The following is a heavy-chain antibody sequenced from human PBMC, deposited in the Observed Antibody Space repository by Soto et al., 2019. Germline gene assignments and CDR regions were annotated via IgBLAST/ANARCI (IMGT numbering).Heavy chain of an antibody. J-gene: IGHJ4*02. V-gene: IGHV3-9*01. Sequence: EAQLVESGGGLVQPGRSLRLSCGASGFTFDDYAIHWVRQAPGKGLEWVSGISWNGAATGYADSVKGRFTISRDNAKNSLYLQMSSLRTEDTAIYYCANLPLYGSGFDCWGQGTLVTVSS. D-gene: IGHD3-10*01. CDR1: GFTFDDYA. CDR2: ISWNGAAT. CDR3: ANLPLYGSGFDC.